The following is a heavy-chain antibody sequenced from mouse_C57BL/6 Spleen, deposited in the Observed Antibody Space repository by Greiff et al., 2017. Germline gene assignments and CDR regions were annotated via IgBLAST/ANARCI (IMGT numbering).Heavy chain of an antibody. CDR3: ASLYGYDAGWFAY. CDR1: GFSLTSYA. J-gene: IGHJ3*01. V-gene: IGHV2-9-1*01. Sequence: QVQLQQSGPGLVAPSQSLSITCTVSGFSLTSYAISWVRQPPGKGLEWLGVIWTGGGTNYNSALKSRLSISKDNSKSQVFLKMNSLQTDDTARYYCASLYGYDAGWFAYWGQGTLVTVSA. CDR2: IWTGGGT. D-gene: IGHD2-2*01.